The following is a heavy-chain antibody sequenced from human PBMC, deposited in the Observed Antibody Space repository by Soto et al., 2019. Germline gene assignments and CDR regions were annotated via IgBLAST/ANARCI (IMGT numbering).Heavy chain of an antibody. CDR3: ARDKREWLTDYYYYYGMDF. D-gene: IGHD3-3*01. Sequence: QVQLVQSGAEVKKPGSSVKVSCKASGGTFSSYAISWVRQAPGQGLEWMGGIIPIFGTANYAQKFQGRVTINEDKSTSTAYMERSSLRTEDTAVYYCARDKREWLTDYYYYYGMDFWCQGTTVTVSS. V-gene: IGHV1-69*06. J-gene: IGHJ6*02. CDR2: IIPIFGTA. CDR1: GGTFSSYA.